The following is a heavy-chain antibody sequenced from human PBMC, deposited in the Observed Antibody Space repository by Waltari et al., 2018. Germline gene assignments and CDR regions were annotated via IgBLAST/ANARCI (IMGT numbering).Heavy chain of an antibody. V-gene: IGHV3-33*08. CDR2: IWFDGSDK. D-gene: IGHD2-2*01. CDR3: ARKTSALYFDY. J-gene: IGHJ4*02. Sequence: VQLVESGGGVVQPGRSLRLPCAASGFSFSSYGMHWVRQAPGKGLEWVAVIWFDGSDKYYADAVKGRFTISRDNSKNTLYLQMNSLRAEDTAVYYCARKTSALYFDYWGQGALVTVSS. CDR1: GFSFSSYG.